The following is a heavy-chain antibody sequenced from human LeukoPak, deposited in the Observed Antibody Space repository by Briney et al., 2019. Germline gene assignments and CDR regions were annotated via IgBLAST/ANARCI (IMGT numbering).Heavy chain of an antibody. D-gene: IGHD4-17*01. Sequence: GESLKISCKGSGYSFNTYWIGWVRQMPGKGLEWMGIIYPGDSDTRYSPSFQGQVTISADKSISTAYLQWSSLKASDTAMYCCARHVEKSYGDYEIDYWGQGTLVTVSS. CDR1: GYSFNTYW. V-gene: IGHV5-51*01. CDR3: ARHVEKSYGDYEIDY. J-gene: IGHJ4*02. CDR2: IYPGDSDT.